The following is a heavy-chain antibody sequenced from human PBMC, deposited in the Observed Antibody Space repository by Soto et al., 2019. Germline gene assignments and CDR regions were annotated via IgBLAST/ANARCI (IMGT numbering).Heavy chain of an antibody. CDR2: MNPNSGNT. Sequence: SVKVSFTASEDPFTSYYINWVRQATGQGLEWMGWMNPNSGNTGYAQKFQGRVTMTRNTSISTAYMELSSLRSEDTAVYYCARGRDSSGYYFRWGQGTLVTVSS. D-gene: IGHD3-22*01. CDR3: ARGRDSSGYYFR. V-gene: IGHV1-8*01. J-gene: IGHJ4*02. CDR1: EDPFTSYY.